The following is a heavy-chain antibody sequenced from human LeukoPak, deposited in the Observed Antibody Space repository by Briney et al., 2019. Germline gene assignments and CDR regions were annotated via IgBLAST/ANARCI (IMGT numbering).Heavy chain of an antibody. Sequence: SETLSLTCTVSGGSISSYYWSWIRQPPGKGLEWIGYIYYSGSTNYNPSLKSRVTISVDTSKNQFSLKLSSVTAADTAVYYCAREYVGVVDYWGQGTLVTVSS. J-gene: IGHJ4*02. CDR1: GGSISSYY. D-gene: IGHD2-15*01. CDR2: IYYSGST. CDR3: AREYVGVVDY. V-gene: IGHV4-59*12.